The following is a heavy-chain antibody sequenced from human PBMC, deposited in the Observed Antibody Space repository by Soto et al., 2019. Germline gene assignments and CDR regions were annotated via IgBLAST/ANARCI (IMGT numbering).Heavy chain of an antibody. J-gene: IGHJ6*02. Sequence: QVQLVQSGAEVKKPGSSVKVSCKASGGTFSSYAISWVRQAPGQGLEWMGGIIPIFGTANYAQKFQGRVTITADESTSTAYMELSSLRSEETAVYYCAKDIVVVVAAGPSNGMDVWGQGTTVTVSS. V-gene: IGHV1-69*12. CDR2: IIPIFGTA. CDR3: AKDIVVVVAAGPSNGMDV. D-gene: IGHD2-15*01. CDR1: GGTFSSYA.